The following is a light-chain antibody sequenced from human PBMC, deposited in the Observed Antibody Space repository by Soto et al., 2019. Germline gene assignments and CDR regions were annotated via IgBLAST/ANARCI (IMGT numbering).Light chain of an antibody. CDR3: QQAKSFQIN. CDR2: GAS. CDR1: QDIAGF. J-gene: IGKJ5*01. Sequence: DIQVTQSPSSVSGSVADRVTITCRASQDIAGFSAWYQHKPGRTPELLIHGASRLQSGVPERFSGSGSGTDLTLSINSLQTEDFATYYCQQAKSFQINFGEGRRLEIK. V-gene: IGKV1D-12*01.